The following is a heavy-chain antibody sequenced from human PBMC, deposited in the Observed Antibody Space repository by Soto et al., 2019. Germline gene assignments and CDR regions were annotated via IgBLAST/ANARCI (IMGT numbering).Heavy chain of an antibody. V-gene: IGHV3-74*01. Sequence: PGGSLRLSCVAFGFTFSSHWMHWVRQAPGKGLVWVSRVNTDGGAMTYADSVKGRFTISRDNAKNTLYLQMNSLRAEDTAVYYCARTKDFAFDIWGQGTMVTVSS. CDR2: VNTDGGAM. CDR3: ARTKDFAFDI. J-gene: IGHJ3*02. CDR1: GFTFSSHW.